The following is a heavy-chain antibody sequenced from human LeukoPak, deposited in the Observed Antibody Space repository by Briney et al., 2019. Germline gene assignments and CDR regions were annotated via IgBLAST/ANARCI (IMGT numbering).Heavy chain of an antibody. V-gene: IGHV6-1*01. CDR2: TYYRSKWYN. Sequence: SQTLSLTCVISGDSVSSNSAAWNWIRQSPSRGLEWLGRTYYRSKWYNDYAVSVKSRITINPDTSKNEFSLQLNSATPEDTALYYCARSCSSGSCHALDHWGQGTLVTVSS. CDR3: ARSCSSGSCHALDH. J-gene: IGHJ4*02. D-gene: IGHD2-15*01. CDR1: GDSVSSNSAA.